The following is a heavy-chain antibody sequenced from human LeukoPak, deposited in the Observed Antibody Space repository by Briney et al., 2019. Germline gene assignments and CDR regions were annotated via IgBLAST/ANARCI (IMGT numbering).Heavy chain of an antibody. CDR3: ARVLFGGVGELLGY. D-gene: IGHD3-10*01. CDR1: GFTFSSYA. CDR2: INQDGSEK. V-gene: IGHV3-7*01. Sequence: HPGGSPRLSCAASGFTFSSYAMSWVRQAPGKGLEWVANINQDGSEKKYVDSVTGRFTISRDNAKNSLSLQMNSLRAEDTAVYYCARVLFGGVGELLGYWGQGILVTVSS. J-gene: IGHJ4*02.